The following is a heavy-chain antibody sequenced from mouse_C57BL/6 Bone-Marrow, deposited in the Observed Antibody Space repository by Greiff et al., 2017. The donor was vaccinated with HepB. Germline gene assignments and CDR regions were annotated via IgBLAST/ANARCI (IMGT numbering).Heavy chain of an antibody. CDR2: INPNNGGT. J-gene: IGHJ3*01. CDR3: ARCPRDSSGPAWFAY. CDR1: GYTFTDYY. V-gene: IGHV1-26*01. Sequence: VQLQQSGPELVKPGASVKISCKASGYTFTDYYMNWVKQSHGKSLEWIGDINPNNGGTSYNQKFKGKATLTVDKSSSTAYMELRSLTSEDSAVYYCARCPRDSSGPAWFAYWGQGTLVTVSA. D-gene: IGHD3-2*02.